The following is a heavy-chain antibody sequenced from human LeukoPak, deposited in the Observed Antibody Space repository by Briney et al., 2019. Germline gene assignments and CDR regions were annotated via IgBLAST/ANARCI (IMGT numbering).Heavy chain of an antibody. V-gene: IGHV4-34*01. J-gene: IGHJ5*02. CDR1: GGSFSGNY. CDR2: INHSGST. CDR3: ARGFYYDSRGPRGWFDP. D-gene: IGHD3-22*01. Sequence: KPSETLSLTCAVYGGSFSGNYWSWIRQPPGKGLEWIGEINHSGSTNYNPSLKSRVTISVDTSKNQFSLKLSSVTAADTAVYYWARGFYYDSRGPRGWFDPWGQGTLVTVSS.